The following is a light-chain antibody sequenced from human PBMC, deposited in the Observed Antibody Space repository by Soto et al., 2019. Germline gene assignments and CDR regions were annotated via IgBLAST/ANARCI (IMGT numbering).Light chain of an antibody. J-gene: IGLJ3*02. CDR2: EVT. CDR1: SSDVGGYEY. V-gene: IGLV2-8*01. CDR3: SSRGGSKNFLV. Sequence: QSALTQPPSASGSPGQSVNLSCTGTSSDVGGYEYVSWYQQHPGKAPKLIIYEVTKRPSGVPDRFSGSKSGNTASLTVSGLHAEDEAFYYCSSRGGSKNFLVLGAGTKVTVL.